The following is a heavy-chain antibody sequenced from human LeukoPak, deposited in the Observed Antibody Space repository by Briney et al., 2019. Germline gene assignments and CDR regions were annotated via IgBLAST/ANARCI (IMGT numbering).Heavy chain of an antibody. CDR3: ARREGSHYSVDV. CDR2: IYYSGVT. CDR1: GASLSSYY. D-gene: IGHD5-12*01. J-gene: IGHJ6*02. Sequence: PSETLSLNCTVSGASLSSYYWSWIREVPGTGLEWIGSIYYSGVTNFNPSLKRRIAMSVDTSRNLFSLKVTSVTAADTAVYYCARREGSHYSVDVWGQGITVTVSS. V-gene: IGHV4-59*08.